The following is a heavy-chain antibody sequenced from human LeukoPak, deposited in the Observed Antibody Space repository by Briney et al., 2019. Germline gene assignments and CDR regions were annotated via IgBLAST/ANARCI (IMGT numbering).Heavy chain of an antibody. CDR1: GFTFSNYG. J-gene: IGHJ4*02. CDR3: ARDSSGGGSNY. D-gene: IGHD2-15*01. V-gene: IGHV3-21*01. CDR2: ISSSSSYI. Sequence: GGTLRLSCAASGFTFSNYGMSWVRPAPGKGLEWVSSISSSSSYIYYADSVKGRFTISRDNAKNSLYLQMNSLRAEDTAVYYCARDSSGGGSNYWGQGTLVTVSS.